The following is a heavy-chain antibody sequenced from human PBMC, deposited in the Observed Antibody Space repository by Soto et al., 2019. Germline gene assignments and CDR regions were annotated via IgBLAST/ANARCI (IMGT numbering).Heavy chain of an antibody. J-gene: IGHJ4*02. CDR2: ISYDGSNK. CDR1: GFTFSSYA. V-gene: IGHV3-30-3*01. Sequence: SLRLSCAASGFTFSSYAMHWVRQAPGKGLEWVAVISYDGSNKYYADSVKGRFTISRDNSKNTLYLQMNSLRAEDTAVYYCARDSSYYDFWSGYQLDYWGQGTLVTVSS. D-gene: IGHD3-3*01. CDR3: ARDSSYYDFWSGYQLDY.